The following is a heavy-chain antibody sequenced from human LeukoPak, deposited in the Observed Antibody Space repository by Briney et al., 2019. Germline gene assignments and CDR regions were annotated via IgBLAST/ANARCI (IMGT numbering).Heavy chain of an antibody. Sequence: SETLSLTCTVSGGSISSSSYYWGWIRQPPGEGLEWIGSIYYSGSTYYNPSLKGRVTISVDTSKNQFSLKLSAVTAADTAVYYCARGGGSYRNYFDYWGQGTLVTVSS. D-gene: IGHD1-26*01. CDR1: GGSISSSSYY. V-gene: IGHV4-39*07. J-gene: IGHJ4*02. CDR3: ARGGGSYRNYFDY. CDR2: IYYSGST.